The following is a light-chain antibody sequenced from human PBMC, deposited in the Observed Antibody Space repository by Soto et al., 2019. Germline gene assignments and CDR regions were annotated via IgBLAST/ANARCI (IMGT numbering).Light chain of an antibody. Sequence: DIQMTQSPSSLSASVGDRVTITCRASQSISNYLNWYQQKPGKAPKLLIYAASSLQSGVPSRFSGSGSGTDFTLTISSLQPEDFATYDCQQSYTTPMCTFGQGTKLEIK. CDR2: AAS. V-gene: IGKV1-39*01. CDR3: QQSYTTPMCT. CDR1: QSISNY. J-gene: IGKJ2*02.